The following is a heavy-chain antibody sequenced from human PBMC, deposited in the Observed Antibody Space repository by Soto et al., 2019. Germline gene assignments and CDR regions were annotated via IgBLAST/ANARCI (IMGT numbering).Heavy chain of an antibody. CDR3: AKDGGYSYGYSPRYYYGMDV. CDR1: GFTFSSYA. J-gene: IGHJ6*02. V-gene: IGHV3-23*01. CDR2: ISGSGGST. Sequence: EVQLLESGGGLVQPGGSLRLSCAASGFTFSSYAMSWGRPAPGKGLEWVSAISGSGGSTYYADSVKGRFTISRDNSKNTLYLQMNSLRAEDTAVYYCAKDGGYSYGYSPRYYYGMDVWGQGTTVTVSS. D-gene: IGHD5-18*01.